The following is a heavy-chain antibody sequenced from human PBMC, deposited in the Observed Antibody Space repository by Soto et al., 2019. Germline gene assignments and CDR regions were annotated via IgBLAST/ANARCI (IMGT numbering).Heavy chain of an antibody. D-gene: IGHD2-21*02. V-gene: IGHV3-72*01. J-gene: IGHJ6*04. CDR1: GFTFSDHY. CDR3: ARGHQVLTAKYYYYYGMDV. CDR2: TRNKANSYTT. Sequence: EVQLVESGGGLVQPGGSLRLSCAASGFTFSDHYMDWVRQAPGKGLEWVGRTRNKANSYTTEYAASVKGRFTISRDDSKNSLYLQMNSLKTEDTAVYYCARGHQVLTAKYYYYYGMDVWGKGTTVTVSS.